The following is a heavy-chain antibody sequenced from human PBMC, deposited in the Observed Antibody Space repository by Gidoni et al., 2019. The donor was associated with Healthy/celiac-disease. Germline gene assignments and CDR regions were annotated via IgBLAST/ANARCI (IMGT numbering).Heavy chain of an antibody. Sequence: EVQLVESGGGLVQPGRSLRLSCAASGFTFDDYAMHWVRQAPGKGLEWVSGISWNSGSIGYADSVKGRFTISRDNAKNSLYLQMNSLRAEDTALYYCAKGVRFLEWLSPGDSGVFDYWGQGTLVTVSS. V-gene: IGHV3-9*01. CDR1: GFTFDDYA. D-gene: IGHD3-3*01. J-gene: IGHJ4*02. CDR3: AKGVRFLEWLSPGDSGVFDY. CDR2: ISWNSGSI.